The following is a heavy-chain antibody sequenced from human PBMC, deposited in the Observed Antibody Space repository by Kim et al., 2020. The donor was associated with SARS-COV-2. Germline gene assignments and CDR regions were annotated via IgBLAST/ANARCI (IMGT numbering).Heavy chain of an antibody. J-gene: IGHJ4*02. Sequence: GGSLRLSCAVSGFTFSNAWMSWVRQAPGKGLEWVANMKFDGTVIYYVDSVKGRFTISRDNAKNSLFLQMNSLRAEDTAVYYCARDPHFGALDYWGRGTLVTVSS. CDR2: MKFDGTVI. CDR3: ARDPHFGALDY. D-gene: IGHD3-3*01. CDR1: GFTFSNAW. V-gene: IGHV3-7*03.